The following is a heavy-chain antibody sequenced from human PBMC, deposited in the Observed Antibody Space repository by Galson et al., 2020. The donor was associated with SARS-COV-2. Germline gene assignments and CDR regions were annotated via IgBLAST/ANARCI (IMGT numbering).Heavy chain of an antibody. CDR3: ACETMTFVRGVKLHCYYYGMDV. D-gene: IGHD3-10*01. CDR2: INHNGDT. V-gene: IGHV4-34*01. J-gene: IGHJ6*02. Sequence: SETLSLTCAVYGGSLSGYYWSWIRQPPGKGLEWIGEINHNGDTNYTPSLKSRVTISVDTSKNQISLKLSSVTVADTAMYYCACETMTFVRGVKLHCYYYGMDVWGQGTTVTVSS. CDR1: GGSLSGYY.